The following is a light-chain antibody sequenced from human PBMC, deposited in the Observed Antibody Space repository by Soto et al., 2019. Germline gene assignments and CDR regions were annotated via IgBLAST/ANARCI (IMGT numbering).Light chain of an antibody. CDR3: SSYTSPTTYA. CDR1: SSDVGAYNY. V-gene: IGLV2-14*01. J-gene: IGLJ1*01. CDR2: DVS. Sequence: QSVLTQPASVSGSPGQSITISCTGTSSDVGAYNYDSWYQQYPGEAPKVIIYDVSHRPAGVSNRFSGSKSGNTASLTISGLQTQDEADYYCSSYTSPTTYAFGPGTKVTVL.